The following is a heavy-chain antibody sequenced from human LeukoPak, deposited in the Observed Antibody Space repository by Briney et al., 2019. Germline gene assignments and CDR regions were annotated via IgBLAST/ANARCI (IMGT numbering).Heavy chain of an antibody. CDR2: INHSGST. J-gene: IGHJ4*02. CDR3: ARDERTVTLFDY. D-gene: IGHD4-17*01. Sequence: PSETLSLTCAVYGGSFSDYYWSWIRQPPGKGLEWIGEINHSGSTNYNPSLKSRVTISVDTSKNQFSLKLSPVTAADTAGYYCARDERTVTLFDYWGQGTLVTVSS. V-gene: IGHV4-34*01. CDR1: GGSFSDYY.